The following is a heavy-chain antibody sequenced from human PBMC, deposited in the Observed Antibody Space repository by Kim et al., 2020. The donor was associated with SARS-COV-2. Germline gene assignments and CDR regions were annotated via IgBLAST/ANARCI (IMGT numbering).Heavy chain of an antibody. J-gene: IGHJ4*02. V-gene: IGHV5-51*03. Sequence: GESLKISCKGSGYSFTSYWIGWVRQMPGKGLEWMGIIYPGDSDTRYSPSFQGQVTISADKSISTAYLQWSSLKAADTAMYYCARLHSSSWYRLTFTGNYFDYWGQGTLVTVSS. CDR2: IYPGDSDT. CDR1: GYSFTSYW. D-gene: IGHD6-13*01. CDR3: ARLHSSSWYRLTFTGNYFDY.